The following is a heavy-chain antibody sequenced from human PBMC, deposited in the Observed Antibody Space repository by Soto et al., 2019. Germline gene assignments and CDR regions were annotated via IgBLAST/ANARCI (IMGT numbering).Heavy chain of an antibody. J-gene: IGHJ3*02. CDR3: ARDGGSSGAFDI. CDR1: GFTFSSYA. V-gene: IGHV3-30-3*01. CDR2: ISYDGSNK. Sequence: QVQLVESGGGVVQPGRSLRLSCAASGFTFSSYAMHWVRQAPGKGLEWVAVISYDGSNKYYADSVKGRFTISRDNSKNPLYLPMNSLRAEDTAVYYCARDGGSSGAFDIWGQGTMVTVSS. D-gene: IGHD1-26*01.